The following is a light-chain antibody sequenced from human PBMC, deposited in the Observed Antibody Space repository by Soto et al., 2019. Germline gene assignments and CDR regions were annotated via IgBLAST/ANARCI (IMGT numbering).Light chain of an antibody. V-gene: IGKV3-20*01. Sequence: EIVLTQSPGTLSLSPGERATLSCRASQSVSSNHLAWYQQKPGQAPRLLIYGASTRASGIPDRFSGSGSGTDITLTISRLEPEDLAVYYCQRYGSSPLTFGGGTKVDIK. CDR3: QRYGSSPLT. J-gene: IGKJ4*02. CDR2: GAS. CDR1: QSVSSNH.